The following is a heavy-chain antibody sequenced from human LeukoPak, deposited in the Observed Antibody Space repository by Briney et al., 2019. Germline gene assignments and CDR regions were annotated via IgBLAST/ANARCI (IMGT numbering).Heavy chain of an antibody. V-gene: IGHV3-23*01. CDR2: ISGSGGST. J-gene: IGHJ3*02. D-gene: IGHD2-2*01. CDR1: GFTFSSYA. CDR3: AKDGLGYCSSTSCWGSDAFDI. Sequence: PGGSLRLSCAASGFTFSSYAMSWVRQAPGKGLEWVSAISGSGGSTYYADSVKGRFTISRDNSKNTLYLQMNSLRDEDTAVYYCAKDGLGYCSSTSCWGSDAFDIWGQGTMVTVSS.